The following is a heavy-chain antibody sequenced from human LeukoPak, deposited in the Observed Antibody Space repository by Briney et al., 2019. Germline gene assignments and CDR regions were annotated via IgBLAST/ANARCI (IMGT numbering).Heavy chain of an antibody. Sequence: SETLSLTCTVSGGSIRTSSYYWAWIRQPPGKGLEWIGSVYYSGSAYYNPSLKSRVTISIDTSKNQFSLKLRSVTAADTAVYYCAGEYYYGSGKPNWGQGTLVTVSS. CDR2: VYYSGSA. V-gene: IGHV4-39*01. J-gene: IGHJ4*02. CDR3: AGEYYYGSGKPN. D-gene: IGHD3-10*01. CDR1: GGSIRTSSYY.